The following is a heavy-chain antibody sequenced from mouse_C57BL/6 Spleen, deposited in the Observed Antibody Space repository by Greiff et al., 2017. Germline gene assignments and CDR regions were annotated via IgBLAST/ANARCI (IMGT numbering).Heavy chain of an antibody. CDR2: IYPRSGNT. CDR3: AREGYYGSSPYYFDY. V-gene: IGHV1-81*01. D-gene: IGHD1-1*01. CDR1: GYTFTSYG. J-gene: IGHJ2*01. Sequence: QVQLQQSGAELARPGASVKLSCKASGYTFTSYGISWVKQRTGQGLEWIGEIYPRSGNTYYNEKFKGKATLTADKSSSTAYMELRSLTSEDSAVYFGAREGYYGSSPYYFDYWGQGTTLTVSS.